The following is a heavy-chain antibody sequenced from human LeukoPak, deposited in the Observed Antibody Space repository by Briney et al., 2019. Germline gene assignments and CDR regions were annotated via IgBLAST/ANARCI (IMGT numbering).Heavy chain of an antibody. CDR1: GYTFTGYY. J-gene: IGHJ4*02. CDR2: ISAYNGNT. Sequence: GASVKVSCKASGYTFTGYYMHWVRQAPGQGLEWMGWISAYNGNTNYAQKLQGRVTMTTDTSTSTAYMELRSLRSDDTAVYYCARAFNYYGSGSYPDYWGQGPLVAVSS. V-gene: IGHV1-18*04. D-gene: IGHD3-10*01. CDR3: ARAFNYYGSGSYPDY.